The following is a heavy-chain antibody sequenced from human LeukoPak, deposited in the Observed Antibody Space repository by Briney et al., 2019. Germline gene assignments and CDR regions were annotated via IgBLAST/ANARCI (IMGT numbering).Heavy chain of an antibody. CDR3: ARQYGRPFDY. Sequence: PGESLKISCKGSGYSFTSYWIAWVRQMPGKGLEWMGIIYPGDSDTRHSPSFQGQVTISADRSISTAYLQWSSLKATDTAVYYCARQYGRPFDYWGQGTLVTVSS. D-gene: IGHD4-17*01. V-gene: IGHV5-51*01. J-gene: IGHJ4*02. CDR2: IYPGDSDT. CDR1: GYSFTSYW.